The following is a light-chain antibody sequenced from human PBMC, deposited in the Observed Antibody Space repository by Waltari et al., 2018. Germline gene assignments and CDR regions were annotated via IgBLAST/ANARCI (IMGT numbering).Light chain of an antibody. Sequence: QSVLTQPPSVSAAPGQRVTISCSGTISNIGNNFVSWYQQLPGAAPNLLIYANTVRPSGTPDRFACSKSGTSATLAITGLQTGDEADYYCATWDGSLSAVVFGGGTKVTVV. V-gene: IGLV1-51*01. CDR3: ATWDGSLSAVV. J-gene: IGLJ2*01. CDR2: ANT. CDR1: ISNIGNNF.